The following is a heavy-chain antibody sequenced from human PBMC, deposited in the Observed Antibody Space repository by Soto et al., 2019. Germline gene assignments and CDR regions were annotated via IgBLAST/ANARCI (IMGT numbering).Heavy chain of an antibody. Sequence: SLRLSCAASGFTFSTAFMTWVRQATGKGLEWVGRIKSKSDGATTDYAAPVRGRFIISRDDSKNTLYLQMKSLKTEDTAVYYCTTGLTIFGVVIDPWGQGTLVTVSS. CDR3: TTGLTIFGVVIDP. CDR2: IKSKSDGATT. D-gene: IGHD3-3*01. CDR1: GFTFSTAF. V-gene: IGHV3-15*01. J-gene: IGHJ5*02.